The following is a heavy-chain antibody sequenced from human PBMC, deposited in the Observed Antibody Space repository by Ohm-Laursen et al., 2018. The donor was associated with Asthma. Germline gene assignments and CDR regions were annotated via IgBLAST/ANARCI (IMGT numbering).Heavy chain of an antibody. CDR2: IKSKTDGGTT. J-gene: IGHJ4*02. CDR3: TTEVGDLSPIGYYFDY. Sequence: SLRLSCAASGFTFSNAWMSWVRQAPGKGLEWVGRIKSKTDGGTTDYAAPVKGRFTISRDDSKNTLYLQMNSLKTEDTAVYYCTTEVGDLSPIGYYFDYWGQGTLVTVSS. V-gene: IGHV3-15*01. D-gene: IGHD2-21*02. CDR1: GFTFSNAW.